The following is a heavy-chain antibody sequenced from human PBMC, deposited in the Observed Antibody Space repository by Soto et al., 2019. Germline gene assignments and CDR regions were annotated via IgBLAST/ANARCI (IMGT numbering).Heavy chain of an antibody. CDR1: GFTFSSYA. J-gene: IGHJ6*03. Sequence: GGSLRLSCAASGFTFSSYAMSWVRQAPGKGLEWVSAISGSGGSTYYADSVKGRFTISRDNSKNTLYLQMNSLRAEDTAVYYGAKAPYYDWWSGYPHGWYMDVWGKGTTVTVSS. CDR3: AKAPYYDWWSGYPHGWYMDV. CDR2: ISGSGGST. V-gene: IGHV3-23*01. D-gene: IGHD3-3*01.